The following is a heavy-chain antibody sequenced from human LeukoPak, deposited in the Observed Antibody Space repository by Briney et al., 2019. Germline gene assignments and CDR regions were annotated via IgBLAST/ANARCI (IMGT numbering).Heavy chain of an antibody. D-gene: IGHD4-17*01. CDR1: GGSISRYY. CDR2: IYHSRST. CDR3: AGVRLWGYGDYVIPLGAFDI. J-gene: IGHJ3*02. V-gene: IGHV4-4*07. Sequence: SGTLSLTCADPGGSISRYYWSWIRQPAGTGLEWIWRIYHSRSTNYNPPPKSRVTMSVDASKNQFPLNLNSVTAADTAVYYCAGVRLWGYGDYVIPLGAFDIWGQGTMVTASS.